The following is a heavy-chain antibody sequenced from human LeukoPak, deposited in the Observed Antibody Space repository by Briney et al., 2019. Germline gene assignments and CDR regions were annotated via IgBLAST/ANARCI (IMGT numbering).Heavy chain of an antibody. CDR1: GYTFTIYG. Sequence: GASVKVSCKASGYTFTIYGISLERQAPGQGLEWMGWISAYNGNTNYAQKLQGRVTMTTDTSTSTAYMELRSLRSDDTAVYYCARGPYCSGGSCYSVDYWGQGTLVTVSS. J-gene: IGHJ4*02. V-gene: IGHV1-18*01. CDR3: ARGPYCSGGSCYSVDY. D-gene: IGHD2-15*01. CDR2: ISAYNGNT.